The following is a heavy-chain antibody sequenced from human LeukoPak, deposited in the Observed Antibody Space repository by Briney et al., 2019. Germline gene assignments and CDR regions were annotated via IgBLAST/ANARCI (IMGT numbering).Heavy chain of an antibody. CDR2: IYYSGST. D-gene: IGHD2/OR15-2a*01. CDR1: GGSISSYY. CDR3: ARLSTTPAKNPLTFDI. V-gene: IGHV4-59*08. Sequence: SETLSLTCTVSGGSISSYYWSWIRQPPGKGLEWIGYIYYSGSTNYNPSLKSRVTISVDTSKNQFSLKLSSVTAADTAVYYCARLSTTPAKNPLTFDIWGQGTMVTVSP. J-gene: IGHJ3*02.